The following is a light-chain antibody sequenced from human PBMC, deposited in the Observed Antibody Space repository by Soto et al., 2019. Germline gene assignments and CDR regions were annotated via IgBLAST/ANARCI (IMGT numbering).Light chain of an antibody. V-gene: IGKV3-20*01. J-gene: IGKJ3*01. Sequence: EIVLTQSPGTLSLSPGERATVSCRASQSVTSTYLAWYQQKPGQAPRLLIYGASSRATGIPDRFSGSGSGTDFTLTISRLEPEDFAVYYCRQYGSSPFTFGPGTKVDIK. CDR1: QSVTSTY. CDR3: RQYGSSPFT. CDR2: GAS.